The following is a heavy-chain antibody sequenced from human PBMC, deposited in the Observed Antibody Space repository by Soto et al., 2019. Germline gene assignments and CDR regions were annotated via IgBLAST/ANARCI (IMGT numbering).Heavy chain of an antibody. CDR1: GFTFSSYG. J-gene: IGHJ3*02. Sequence: QVQLVESGGGVVQPGRSLRLSCAASGFTFSSYGMHWVRQAPGKGLEWVAVIWYDGSNKYYADSVKGRFTISRDNSKNTLYLQMNSLRAADTAVYYCARDSATVTYDAFDIWGQGTMVTVSS. CDR2: IWYDGSNK. D-gene: IGHD4-17*01. CDR3: ARDSATVTYDAFDI. V-gene: IGHV3-33*01.